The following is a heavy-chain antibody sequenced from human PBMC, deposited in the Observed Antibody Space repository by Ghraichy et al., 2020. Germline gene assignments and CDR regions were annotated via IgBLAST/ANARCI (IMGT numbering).Heavy chain of an antibody. J-gene: IGHJ5*02. Sequence: SETLSLTCVVSGGSFRSASNSWTWIRQPPGKGLEWVGTIYHTGDTDYNPSLESRVTMSIDASFNEYFLEMNSMTAADTAVYYCARAPGRSVVNKWFDLWGQGMLVTVSS. D-gene: IGHD6-25*01. CDR1: GGSFRSASNS. CDR3: ARAPGRSVVNKWFDL. V-gene: IGHV4-30-2*01. CDR2: IYHTGDT.